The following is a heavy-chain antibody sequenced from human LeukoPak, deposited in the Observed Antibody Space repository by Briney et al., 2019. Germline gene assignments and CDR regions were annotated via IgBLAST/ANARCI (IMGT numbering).Heavy chain of an antibody. J-gene: IGHJ4*02. CDR2: ISSGSSTI. CDR1: GFTFSTYS. V-gene: IGHV3-48*02. Sequence: GGSLRLSCAASGFTFSTYSMNWVRQAPGKGLEWVSHISSGSSTIYYADSVKGRFTISRDNAKNSLYLQMNSLRDEDTAVYYCARALGMTIDYWGQGTLVTVSS. CDR3: ARALGMTIDY. D-gene: IGHD3-16*01.